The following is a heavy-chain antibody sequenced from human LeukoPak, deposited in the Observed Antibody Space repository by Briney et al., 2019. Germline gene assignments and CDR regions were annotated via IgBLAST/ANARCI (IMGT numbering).Heavy chain of an antibody. Sequence: GGSLGLSCAASGFTFSSYAMSLVRQAPGKGLEWVSAISCSGGSTYYADSVKGRFTISRDNSKNTLYLQMNSLRAEDTAVYYCAKVWTPIVGWFGDPPSYFDLWGRGTLVTVSS. CDR1: GFTFSSYA. V-gene: IGHV3-23*01. D-gene: IGHD3-10*01. J-gene: IGHJ2*01. CDR3: AKVWTPIVGWFGDPPSYFDL. CDR2: ISCSGGST.